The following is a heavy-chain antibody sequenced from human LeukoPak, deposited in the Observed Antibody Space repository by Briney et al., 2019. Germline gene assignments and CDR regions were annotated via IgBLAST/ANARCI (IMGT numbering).Heavy chain of an antibody. D-gene: IGHD6-6*01. CDR1: GGSISGYY. J-gene: IGHJ4*02. Sequence: SETLSLTCTVSGGSISGYYWTWTRQPPGKGLEWIRYIYSSGSTNYNPSLKSRVTISVDTSKNQFSLRLSSVTAADTAVYYCARHRYTSSSSYFDFWGQGTLVTVSS. CDR3: ARHRYTSSSSYFDF. V-gene: IGHV4-59*08. CDR2: IYSSGST.